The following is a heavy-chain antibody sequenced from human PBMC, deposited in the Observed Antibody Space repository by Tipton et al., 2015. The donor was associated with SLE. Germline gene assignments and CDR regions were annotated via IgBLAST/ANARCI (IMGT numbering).Heavy chain of an antibody. D-gene: IGHD3-9*01. J-gene: IGHJ4*02. Sequence: GLVKPSETLSLTCTVSGGSISSYYWSWIRQPPGKGLEWIGYIYYSGSTNYNSSLKSRVTISVDTSKNQFSLKLSSVTAADTAVYYCARATNWLLFYWGQGTLVTVSS. CDR3: ARATNWLLFY. CDR1: GGSISSYY. CDR2: IYYSGST. V-gene: IGHV4-59*01.